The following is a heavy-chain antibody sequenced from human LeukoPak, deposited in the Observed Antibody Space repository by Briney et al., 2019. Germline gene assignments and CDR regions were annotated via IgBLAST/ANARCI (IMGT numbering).Heavy chain of an antibody. Sequence: PSETLSLTCIVSGGSISSYYWSWIRQPPGKGLEWIGSIYYSGSTYYNPSLKSRVTISVDTSKNQFSLKLSSVTAADTAVYYCAESGYYNYDAFDIWGQGTMVTVSS. V-gene: IGHV4-59*05. CDR3: AESGYYNYDAFDI. CDR1: GGSISSYY. J-gene: IGHJ3*02. D-gene: IGHD3-22*01. CDR2: IYYSGST.